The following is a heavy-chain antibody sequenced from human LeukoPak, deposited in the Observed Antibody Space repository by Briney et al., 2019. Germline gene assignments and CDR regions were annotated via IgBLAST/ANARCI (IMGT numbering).Heavy chain of an antibody. J-gene: IGHJ5*02. CDR3: ARDLDWGAFDA. CDR1: GFTFSRHG. V-gene: IGHV3-23*01. CDR2: ITPSGSVS. D-gene: IGHD3-9*01. Sequence: RGGSLRLSCAASGFTFSRHGINWVRQAPGKGLERVSGITPSGSVSYYAESVKGRFTISRDNSKNTVSLHMNSLRAEDTALYYCARDLDWGAFDAWGQGTLVTVSS.